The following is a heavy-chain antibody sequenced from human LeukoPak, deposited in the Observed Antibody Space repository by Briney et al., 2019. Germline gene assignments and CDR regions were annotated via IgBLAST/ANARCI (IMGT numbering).Heavy chain of an antibody. V-gene: IGHV3-7*03. Sequence: GGSLRLSCAASEFTFRNYWMSWVRQAPGKGLEWVANIKQDGSEKYYVDSVKGRFTISRDNSKNTLYLQMSSLRAEDSAIYHCAKAYWDTAMNPSDYWGQGTLVTVSS. CDR3: AKAYWDTAMNPSDY. CDR2: IKQDGSEK. CDR1: EFTFRNYW. D-gene: IGHD5-18*01. J-gene: IGHJ4*02.